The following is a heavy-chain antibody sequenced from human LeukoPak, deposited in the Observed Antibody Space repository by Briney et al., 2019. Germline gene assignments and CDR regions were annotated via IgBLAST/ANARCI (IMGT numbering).Heavy chain of an antibody. Sequence: AESLTLSWAASGFSFSSYGMHWVRQAPGKGLEWVAVISYDGSNKYYADSGKGRFTISRDNSKQALYPKMNSLRAEDTAVYYCAKDHRGVLRYFGWSLDYWGQGTLVTVSS. D-gene: IGHD3-9*01. CDR3: AKDHRGVLRYFGWSLDY. V-gene: IGHV3-30*18. CDR2: ISYDGSNK. J-gene: IGHJ4*02. CDR1: GFSFSSYG.